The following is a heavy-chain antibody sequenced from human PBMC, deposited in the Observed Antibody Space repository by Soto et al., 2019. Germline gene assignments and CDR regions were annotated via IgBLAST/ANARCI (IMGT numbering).Heavy chain of an antibody. CDR3: VRDGTKTLRDWFDP. V-gene: IGHV4-4*07. CDR1: GVSVTSYT. D-gene: IGHD1-1*01. Sequence: PSETLSLTCIVSGVSVTSYTWSWVRQPANKGLEWIGRIYATGTTDYNPSLKGRVMMSVDTSKKQFSLKLRSVTAADTAVYYCVRDGTKTLRDWFDPWGQGISVTVSS. J-gene: IGHJ5*02. CDR2: IYATGTT.